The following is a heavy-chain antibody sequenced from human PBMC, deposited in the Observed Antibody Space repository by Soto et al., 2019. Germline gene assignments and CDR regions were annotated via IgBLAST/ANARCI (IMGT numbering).Heavy chain of an antibody. V-gene: IGHV3-23*01. Sequence: PGGSLRLSCAASGFTFTSNAMSWVRQAPGKGLEWVSGISGSGGRIYYVDSVKGRFTISRDNFKNTLYLQMSSLRAEDTAVYYCARSLRGVIIDFDSWGQGTLVTVSS. CDR2: ISGSGGRI. CDR1: GFTFTSNA. CDR3: ARSLRGVIIDFDS. D-gene: IGHD3-10*01. J-gene: IGHJ4*02.